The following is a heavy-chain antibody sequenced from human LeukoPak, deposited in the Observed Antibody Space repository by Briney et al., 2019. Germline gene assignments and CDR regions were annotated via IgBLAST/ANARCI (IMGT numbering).Heavy chain of an antibody. D-gene: IGHD3-3*01. CDR1: GFTFSSYA. Sequence: GGSLRLSCAASGFTFSSYAMHWVRQAPSKGLEWVAVISYDGSNKYYADSVKGRFTISRDNSKNTLYLQMNSLRAEDTAVYYCARATRVTIFGVVTPWGQGTLVTVSS. J-gene: IGHJ5*02. CDR2: ISYDGSNK. V-gene: IGHV3-30-3*01. CDR3: ARATRVTIFGVVTP.